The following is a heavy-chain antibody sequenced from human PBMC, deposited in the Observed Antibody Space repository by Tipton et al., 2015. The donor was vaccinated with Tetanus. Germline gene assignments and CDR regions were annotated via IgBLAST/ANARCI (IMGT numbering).Heavy chain of an antibody. V-gene: IGHV4-61*08. CDR1: DGPVSSGGHY. CDR2: IYYSGST. CDR3: ARGAYSYDSSGYYYLLDP. J-gene: IGHJ5*02. D-gene: IGHD3-22*01. Sequence: TLSLTCTVSDGPVSSGGHYWGWVRQPPGKGLEWIGYIYYSGSTNYNPSLKSRVTISVDTSKNQFSLKLSSVTAADTAVYYCARGAYSYDSSGYYYLLDPWGQGTLVTVSS.